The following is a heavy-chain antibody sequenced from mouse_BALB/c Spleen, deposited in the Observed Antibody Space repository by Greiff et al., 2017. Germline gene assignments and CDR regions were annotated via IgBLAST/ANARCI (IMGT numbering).Heavy chain of an antibody. CDR1: GYTFTDYW. Sequence: QVHVKQPGAELVMPGASVKMSCKASGYTFTDYWMHWVKQRPGQGLEWIGAIDTSDSYTSYNQKFKGKATLTVDESSSTAYMQLSSLTSEDSAVYYCAREGYWGQGTTLTVSS. CDR3: AREGY. J-gene: IGHJ2*01. V-gene: IGHV1-69*01. CDR2: IDTSDSYT.